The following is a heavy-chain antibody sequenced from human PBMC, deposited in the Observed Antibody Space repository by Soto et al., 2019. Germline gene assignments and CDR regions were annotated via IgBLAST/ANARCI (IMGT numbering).Heavy chain of an antibody. D-gene: IGHD6-19*01. V-gene: IGHV3-49*03. J-gene: IGHJ6*02. CDR2: IRSKAYGGTT. CDR1: GFTFVDYA. Sequence: GGSLRLSCTASGFTFVDYAMSWFRQAPWKGLEWVGFIRSKAYGGTTEYAASVKGRFTISRDDSKSIAYLQMNSLKTEDTAVYYCTREYSSGWHYYYYYGMDVWGQGTTVTVSS. CDR3: TREYSSGWHYYYYYGMDV.